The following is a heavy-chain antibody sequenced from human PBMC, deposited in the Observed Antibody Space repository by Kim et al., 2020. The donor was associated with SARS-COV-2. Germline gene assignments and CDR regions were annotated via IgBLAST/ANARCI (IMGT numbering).Heavy chain of an antibody. V-gene: IGHV3-48*02. D-gene: IGHD3-10*01. J-gene: IGHJ4*02. CDR2: ISSSSSTI. CDR3: ARDQGGYYGSGSYSLDY. CDR1: GFTFSSYS. Sequence: GGSLRLSCAASGFTFSSYSMNWVRQAPGKGLEWVSYISSSSSTIYYADSVKGRFTISRDNAKNSLYLQMNSLRDEDTAVYYCARDQGGYYGSGSYSLDYWGQGTLVTVSS.